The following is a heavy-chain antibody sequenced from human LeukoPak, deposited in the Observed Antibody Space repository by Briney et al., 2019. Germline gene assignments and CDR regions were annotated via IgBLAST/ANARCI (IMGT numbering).Heavy chain of an antibody. D-gene: IGHD4-23*01. V-gene: IGHV4-39*01. CDR3: ARGAVTVATGGAFDI. J-gene: IGHJ3*02. Sequence: SETLSLTCTVSDGSIRSSYYYWGWIRQPPGKGLEWIGSIYDSGSTYYNPSLKSRVTISVDTSKNQFSLKLNSVTAADTAVYYCARGAVTVATGGAFDIWGQGTMATVSS. CDR1: DGSIRSSYYY. CDR2: IYDSGST.